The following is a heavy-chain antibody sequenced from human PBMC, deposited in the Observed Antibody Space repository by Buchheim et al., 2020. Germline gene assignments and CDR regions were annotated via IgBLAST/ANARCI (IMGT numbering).Heavy chain of an antibody. Sequence: VQLVESGGGLVQPGGSLRLSCAASGFTFSDYYMSWIRQAPGKGLQWISYRTTSGTTVDYADSVKGRFTISRDNSKNTLYLQMNSLRAEDTAVYYCASIAAADDYWGQGTL. CDR1: GFTFSDYY. CDR3: ASIAAADDY. CDR2: RTTSGTTV. D-gene: IGHD6-13*01. V-gene: IGHV3-11*04. J-gene: IGHJ4*02.